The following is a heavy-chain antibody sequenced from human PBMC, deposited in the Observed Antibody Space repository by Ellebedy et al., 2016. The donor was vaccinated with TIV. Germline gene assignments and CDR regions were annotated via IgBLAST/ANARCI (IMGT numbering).Heavy chain of an antibody. D-gene: IGHD6-13*01. V-gene: IGHV1-3*01. Sequence: AASVKVSCKASGYTFTSYGMHWVRQAPGQRLEWMGWINAGNGNTKYSQKFQGRVTITRDTSASTAYMELSSLRSEDTAVYYCARGFRGAADGSVLYWGQGTLVTVSS. J-gene: IGHJ4*02. CDR3: ARGFRGAADGSVLY. CDR1: GYTFTSYG. CDR2: INAGNGNT.